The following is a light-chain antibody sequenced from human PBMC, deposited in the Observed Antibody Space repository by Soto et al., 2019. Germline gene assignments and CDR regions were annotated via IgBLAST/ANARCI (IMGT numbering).Light chain of an antibody. CDR1: HTISGW. V-gene: IGKV1-5*01. J-gene: IGKJ1*01. CDR2: GAS. CDR3: QHFNSYPWT. Sequence: DIQMTQSPSTLSASVGDRVAITCRASHTISGWLAWYQQKAGKAPTLLIYGASSLQTGVPSRFSGSGSGTEFTLTISSLQPDDVATYYCQHFNSYPWTLGQGTKVDIK.